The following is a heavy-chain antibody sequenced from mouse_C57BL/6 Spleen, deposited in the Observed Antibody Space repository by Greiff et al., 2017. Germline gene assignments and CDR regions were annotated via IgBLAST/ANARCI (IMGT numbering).Heavy chain of an antibody. Sequence: EVQLQQSGPELVKPGASVKISCKASGYTFTDYYMNWVKQSPGQSLEWIGDINPNNGGTSYNQKFKGKATLTVDKSSSTAYMELRSLTSEDSAGYYCARRATVVATEYFDVWGTGTTVTVSS. CDR3: ARRATVVATEYFDV. CDR1: GYTFTDYY. CDR2: INPNNGGT. D-gene: IGHD1-1*01. J-gene: IGHJ1*03. V-gene: IGHV1-26*01.